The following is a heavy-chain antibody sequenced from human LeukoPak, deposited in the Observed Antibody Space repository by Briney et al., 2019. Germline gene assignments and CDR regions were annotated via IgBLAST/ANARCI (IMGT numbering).Heavy chain of an antibody. J-gene: IGHJ4*02. CDR3: AKAGYCSSTSCYRYYFDY. Sequence: PLGSLRLSCAASGFTFGSYAMSWVRQAPGKGLEWVSAISGSGGSTYYADSVKGRFTISRDNSKNTLYLQMNSLRAEDTAVYYCAKAGYCSSTSCYRYYFDYWGQGTLVTVSS. CDR2: ISGSGGST. V-gene: IGHV3-23*01. D-gene: IGHD2-2*03. CDR1: GFTFGSYA.